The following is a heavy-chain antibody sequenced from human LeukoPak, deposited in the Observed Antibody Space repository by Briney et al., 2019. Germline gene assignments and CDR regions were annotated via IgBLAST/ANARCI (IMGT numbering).Heavy chain of an antibody. CDR3: ARHGDFCFDN. CDR2: INPDGSEK. J-gene: IGHJ4*02. CDR1: GFTFSSYG. Sequence: PGRSLRLSCAASGFTFSSYGMHWVRQAPGKGLEYVAYINPDGSEKNCVDSVKGRFSISRDNAQNTLFLQMNSLRAEDTALYYCARHGDFCFDNWGQGTPVTVS. D-gene: IGHD4-17*01. V-gene: IGHV3-7*03.